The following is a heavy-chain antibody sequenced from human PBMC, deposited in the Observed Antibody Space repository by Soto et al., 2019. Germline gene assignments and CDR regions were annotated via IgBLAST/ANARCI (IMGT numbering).Heavy chain of an antibody. CDR1: GFSFIKYA. J-gene: IGHJ4*02. Sequence: GGSLRLSCAASGFSFIKYAMSWVRQAPGKGLEWVSGLSGSGGSTSSADSVKGRFAISRDNSRNTLYLQMNSLRDGDTAIYYCARGLSAGKGSQPDYWGQGTLVTVSS. D-gene: IGHD2-2*01. CDR3: ARGLSAGKGSQPDY. CDR2: LSGSGGST. V-gene: IGHV3-23*01.